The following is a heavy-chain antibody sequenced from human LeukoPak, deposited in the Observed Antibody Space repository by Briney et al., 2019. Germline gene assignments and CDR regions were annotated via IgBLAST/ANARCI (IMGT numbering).Heavy chain of an antibody. CDR2: INHSGST. Sequence: SPSETLSLTCAVYGGSFSGYYWSWIRQPPGKGLEWIGEINHSGSTNYNPSLKSRVTISVDTSKNQFSLKLSSVTAADTAVYYCARHSSGSLYYFDYWGQGTLVTVSS. CDR3: ARHSSGSLYYFDY. J-gene: IGHJ4*02. D-gene: IGHD3-22*01. CDR1: GGSFSGYY. V-gene: IGHV4-34*01.